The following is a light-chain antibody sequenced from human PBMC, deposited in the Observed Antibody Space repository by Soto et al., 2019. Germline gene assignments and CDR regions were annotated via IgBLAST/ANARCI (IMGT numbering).Light chain of an antibody. CDR3: CSCAGSTHLYV. J-gene: IGLJ1*01. CDR1: SSDVGSYNL. Sequence: QSVLTQPASVSGSPGQSITISCTGTSSDVGSYNLVSWYQQHPGKAPKLMIYEVSKRPSGVSNRFSGSKSGNTASLTISGLKAEDEAVFYCCSCAGSTHLYVFGIGPR. V-gene: IGLV2-23*02. CDR2: EVS.